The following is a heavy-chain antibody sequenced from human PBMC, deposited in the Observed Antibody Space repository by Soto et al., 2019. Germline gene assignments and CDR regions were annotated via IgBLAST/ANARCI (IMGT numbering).Heavy chain of an antibody. D-gene: IGHD6-19*01. CDR3: ARPRLSSGWYLVYAFDI. J-gene: IGHJ3*02. Sequence: GGSLRLSCAASGFTFSSYGMHWVRQAPGKGLEWVAVISYDGSNKYYADTVKGRFTISRDNSKNTLYLQMSSLRSEDTAEYYSARPRLSSGWYLVYAFDIWGQGTPVTVSS. CDR1: GFTFSSYG. V-gene: IGHV3-30*03. CDR2: ISYDGSNK.